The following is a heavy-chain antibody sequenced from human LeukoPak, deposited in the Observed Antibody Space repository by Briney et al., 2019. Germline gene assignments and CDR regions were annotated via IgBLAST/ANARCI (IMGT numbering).Heavy chain of an antibody. J-gene: IGHJ4*02. CDR3: ARLKYSSSHFDY. CDR2: IYHSGST. D-gene: IGHD6-6*01. CDR1: GYSISSGYY. V-gene: IGHV4-38-2*01. Sequence: SETLSLTCDVSGYSISSGYYWGWIRQPPGKGLEWIGSIYHSGSTYHNPSLKSRVTISVDTSKNQFSLKLSSVTAADTAVYYCARLKYSSSHFDYWGQGTLVTVSS.